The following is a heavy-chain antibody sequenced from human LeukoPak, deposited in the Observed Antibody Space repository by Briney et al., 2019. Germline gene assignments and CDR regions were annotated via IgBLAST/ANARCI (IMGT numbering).Heavy chain of an antibody. J-gene: IGHJ4*02. CDR1: GFTFSSSW. D-gene: IGHD3-10*01. Sequence: GGSLRLSCVASGFTFSSSWMYWVRQAPGKGLVWASRISSDGSSTTYADSVKGRFTISRDNAKNTLFLQMNSLRGEDTAVYYCAKERSEKGRTSVDYWGQGTLVTVSS. V-gene: IGHV3-74*01. CDR2: ISSDGSST. CDR3: AKERSEKGRTSVDY.